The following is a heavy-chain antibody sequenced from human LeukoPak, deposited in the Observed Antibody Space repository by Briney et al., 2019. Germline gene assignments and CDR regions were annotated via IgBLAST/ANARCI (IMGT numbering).Heavy chain of an antibody. D-gene: IGHD4/OR15-4a*01. CDR2: IGHSGTT. CDR3: AREGRMSMGIEY. V-gene: IGHV4-34*01. J-gene: IGHJ4*02. Sequence: SETLSLTCDVYGGSLSGYYWSWIRQSPEKGLQWIGEIGHSGTTNFNPSLKSRVSMSVDTSKNQFSLKLTSVTAADTAVHFCAREGRMSMGIEYWGQGTLVTVSS. CDR1: GGSLSGYY.